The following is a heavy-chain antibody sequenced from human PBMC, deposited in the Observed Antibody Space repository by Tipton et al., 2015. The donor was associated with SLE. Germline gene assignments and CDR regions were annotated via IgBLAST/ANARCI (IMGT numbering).Heavy chain of an antibody. Sequence: TLSLTCTVSGGSISSSSYYWGWIRQPPGKGLEWIGEINHSGSTNYNPSLKSRVTISVDTSKNQFSLKLSSVTAADTAVYYCARQGVDSGRYDDYWGQGTLVTVSS. CDR3: ARQGVDSGRYDDY. J-gene: IGHJ4*02. CDR1: GGSISSSSYY. D-gene: IGHD1-26*01. CDR2: INHSGST. V-gene: IGHV4-39*01.